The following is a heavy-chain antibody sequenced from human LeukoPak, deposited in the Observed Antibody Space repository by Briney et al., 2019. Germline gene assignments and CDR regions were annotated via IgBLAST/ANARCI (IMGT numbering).Heavy chain of an antibody. D-gene: IGHD3-9*01. Sequence: SQTLSLTCAVSGGSISSGGYSWSWIRQPPGKGLEWIGYIYHSGSTYYNPSLKSRVTISVDRSKNQFSLRLSSVTAADTAVYYCARDLYLTGLPDYWGQGTLVTVSS. CDR3: ARDLYLTGLPDY. V-gene: IGHV4-30-2*01. CDR1: GGSISSGGYS. CDR2: IYHSGST. J-gene: IGHJ4*02.